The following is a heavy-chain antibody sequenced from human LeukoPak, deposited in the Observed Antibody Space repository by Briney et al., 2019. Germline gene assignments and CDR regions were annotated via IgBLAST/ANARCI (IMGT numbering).Heavy chain of an antibody. CDR2: IYYSGST. CDR3: ARSYSGSYPDPFDY. Sequence: SENLSLTCTVSGGSISSYYWSWIRQPPGKGLEWIGYIYYSGSTNYNPSLKSRVTISVDTSKNQFSLKLSSVTAADTAVYYCARSYSGSYPDPFDYWGQGTLVTVSS. D-gene: IGHD1-26*01. J-gene: IGHJ4*02. V-gene: IGHV4-59*01. CDR1: GGSISSYY.